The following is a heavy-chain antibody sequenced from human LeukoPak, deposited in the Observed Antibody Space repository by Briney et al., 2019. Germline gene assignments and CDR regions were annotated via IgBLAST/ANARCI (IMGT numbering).Heavy chain of an antibody. V-gene: IGHV3-66*02. CDR1: GFTVSSNY. CDR2: IYRGGSK. J-gene: IGHJ2*01. Sequence: GGSLRLSCAASGFTVSSNYMSWVRQAPGKGVEGVSVIYRGGSKYYGDSGKGRFTISRDNSKNTLYLQMNSLRAEDTAVYYCARDFDLWGRGTLVTVSS. CDR3: ARDFDL.